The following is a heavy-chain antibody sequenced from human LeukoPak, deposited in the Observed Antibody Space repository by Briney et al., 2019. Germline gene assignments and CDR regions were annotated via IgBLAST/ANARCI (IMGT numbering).Heavy chain of an antibody. V-gene: IGHV3-53*01. Sequence: GGSLRLSCAASGFTVSSKYMSWFRQAPGKGMEWVSVIYSGGNTYYADSVKGRFTISRDNSKNTLYLQMNSLRAEDTAVYYCAGDSSNYYDSSGYYYDYYYMDVWGKGTTVTVSS. D-gene: IGHD3-22*01. CDR3: AGDSSNYYDSSGYYYDYYYMDV. CDR2: IYSGGNT. J-gene: IGHJ6*03. CDR1: GFTVSSKY.